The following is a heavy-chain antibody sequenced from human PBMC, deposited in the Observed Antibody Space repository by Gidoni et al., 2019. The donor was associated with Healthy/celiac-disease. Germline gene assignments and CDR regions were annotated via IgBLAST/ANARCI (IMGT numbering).Heavy chain of an antibody. Sequence: QVQLVESGGGVVQPGRSRRLSCAASGFTFSSSAMPCLRQAPGKGLEWVAVISYDGSNKSYAASVKGRFTISRDNSKNTLYLQMNSLRAEDTAVYYCARSPDDRDSGSYSTPTEKSDAFDIWGQGTMVTVSS. J-gene: IGHJ3*02. CDR2: ISYDGSNK. V-gene: IGHV3-30-3*01. CDR1: GFTFSSSA. CDR3: ARSPDDRDSGSYSTPTEKSDAFDI. D-gene: IGHD1-26*01.